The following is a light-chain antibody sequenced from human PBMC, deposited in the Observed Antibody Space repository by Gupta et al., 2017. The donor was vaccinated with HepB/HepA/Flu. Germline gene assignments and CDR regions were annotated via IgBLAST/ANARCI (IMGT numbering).Light chain of an antibody. CDR3: QQRSTWPFT. J-gene: IGKJ3*01. CDR1: QSVSSY. V-gene: IGKV3-11*01. Sequence: EIVMTQSPATLSLSPGERATLSCRASQSVSSYLAWYQQKPGQAPRLLIFDASHRATGIPARFSGSGSGTDFSLTIGSLEPEDFAVYYCQQRSTWPFTFGHGTKVDIK. CDR2: DAS.